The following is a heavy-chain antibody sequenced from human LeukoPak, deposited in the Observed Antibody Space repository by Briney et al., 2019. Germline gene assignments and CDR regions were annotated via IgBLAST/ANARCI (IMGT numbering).Heavy chain of an antibody. CDR3: VSFYETY. CDR1: GNYW. CDR2: INSDGSWT. D-gene: IGHD2/OR15-2a*01. Sequence: GGSLRLSCAASGNYWMHWVRQVLGKGLVWVSHINSDGSWTSYADSVKGRFTISKDNAKNTVYLQMNSLRAEDTAVYYCVSFYETYWGRGTLVTVSS. J-gene: IGHJ4*02. V-gene: IGHV3-74*01.